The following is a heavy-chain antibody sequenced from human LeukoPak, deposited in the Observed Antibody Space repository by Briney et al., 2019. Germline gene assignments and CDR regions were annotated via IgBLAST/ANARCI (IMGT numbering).Heavy chain of an antibody. CDR1: GGTFSSYA. J-gene: IGHJ4*02. CDR3: ARTHHDILTGYQEGDFDY. Sequence: GASVKVSCKASGGTFSSYAISWVRQAPGQGLEWMGRIIPIFGTANYAQKFQGRVTITTDESTSTAYMELSSLRSEDTAVYYCARTHHDILTGYQEGDFDYWGQGTLVTVSS. D-gene: IGHD3-9*01. V-gene: IGHV1-69*05. CDR2: IIPIFGTA.